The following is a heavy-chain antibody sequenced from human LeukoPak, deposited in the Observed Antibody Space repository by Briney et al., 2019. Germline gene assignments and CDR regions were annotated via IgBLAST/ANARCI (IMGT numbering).Heavy chain of an antibody. V-gene: IGHV3-21*01. CDR1: GFTFSSYS. Sequence: GGSLRLSCAASGFTFSSYSMSWVRQAPGKGLEWVSSISSSSSYIYYADSVKGRFTISRDNAKNSLYLQMNSLRAEDTAVYYCARGPVRGVCDYWGQGTLVTVSS. CDR2: ISSSSSYI. J-gene: IGHJ4*02. D-gene: IGHD3-10*02. CDR3: ARGPVRGVCDY.